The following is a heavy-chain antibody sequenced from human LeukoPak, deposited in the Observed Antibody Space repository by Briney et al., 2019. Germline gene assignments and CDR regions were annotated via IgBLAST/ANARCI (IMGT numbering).Heavy chain of an antibody. CDR2: INHSGST. Sequence: PSETLSLTCAVYGGSFRDYYWTWIRQPPGKGLEWIGEINHSGSTNYNPSLKSRVTISVDTSKNQSSLNVSSVTAADTAVYYCARGGRVSWFDPWGQGTLVTASP. J-gene: IGHJ5*02. CDR3: ARGGRVSWFDP. V-gene: IGHV4-34*01. CDR1: GGSFRDYY. D-gene: IGHD3-16*01.